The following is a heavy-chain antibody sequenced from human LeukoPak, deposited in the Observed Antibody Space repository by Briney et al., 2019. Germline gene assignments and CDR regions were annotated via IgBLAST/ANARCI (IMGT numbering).Heavy chain of an antibody. Sequence: GGSLRLSCAASGFTFSSYAMHWVRQAPGKGLEWVAVISYDGSNKYYADSVKGRFTISRDNSKKTLYLQMNSLRAEDTAVYYCASLRGYSYGYDYWGQGTLVTVSS. V-gene: IGHV3-30*04. CDR1: GFTFSSYA. CDR2: ISYDGSNK. D-gene: IGHD5-18*01. J-gene: IGHJ4*02. CDR3: ASLRGYSYGYDY.